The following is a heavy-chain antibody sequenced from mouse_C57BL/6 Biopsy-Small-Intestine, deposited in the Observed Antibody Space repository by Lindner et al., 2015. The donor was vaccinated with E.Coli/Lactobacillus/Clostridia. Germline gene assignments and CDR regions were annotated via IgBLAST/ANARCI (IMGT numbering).Heavy chain of an antibody. J-gene: IGHJ2*01. CDR2: INPTTGGT. Sequence: VQLQQSGPELVKPGASVKISCKASGYSFTGSYLSRVKQSPEKSLEWIGEINPTTGGTTYNQKFKAKATLTVDKSSSTAYMQLKDLISEDSAVYYCTRGRDDSRDFGYWGQGTTLTVSS. D-gene: IGHD2-4*01. CDR1: GYSFTGSY. CDR3: TRGRDDSRDFGY. V-gene: IGHV1-42*01.